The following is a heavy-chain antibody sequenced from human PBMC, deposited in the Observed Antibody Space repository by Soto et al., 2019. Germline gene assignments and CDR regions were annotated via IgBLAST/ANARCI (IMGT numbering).Heavy chain of an antibody. V-gene: IGHV4-61*01. CDR1: GGSVSGGSYY. CDR3: SRDVDFGEEDV. CDR2: IYFSGRT. Sequence: QVQLQESGPGLVKPSETLSLTCTVSGGSVSGGSYYWNWIRQPPGKGLEWIGYIYFSGRTNYNPSLKSRVTISIDTSKNQFSLKLTSATAADTAVYYCSRDVDFGEEDVWGLGTTVTVSS. J-gene: IGHJ6*02. D-gene: IGHD4-17*01.